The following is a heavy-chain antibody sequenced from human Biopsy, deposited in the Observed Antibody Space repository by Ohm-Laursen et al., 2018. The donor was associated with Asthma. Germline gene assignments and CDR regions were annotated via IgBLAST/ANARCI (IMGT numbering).Heavy chain of an antibody. CDR3: ARGLPGDFLSWYFDL. CDR2: IYYTGGS. D-gene: IGHD7-27*01. J-gene: IGHJ2*01. CDR1: SGSGGSISSNGFY. Sequence: SQTLSLTCSLSSGSGGSISSNGFYWTWIRQHPGKGLEWIGYIYYTGGSYYNPSLESRVTISLDTSRNQFSLKLNSVTAADTAVYFCARGLPGDFLSWYFDLWGRGTLVTVSS. V-gene: IGHV4-31*02.